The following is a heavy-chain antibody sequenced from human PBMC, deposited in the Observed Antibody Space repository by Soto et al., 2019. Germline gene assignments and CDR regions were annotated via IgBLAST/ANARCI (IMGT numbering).Heavy chain of an antibody. Sequence: EVQLVESGGGLVQPGGSLRLSCAASGFTVSSNYMSWVRQAPGKGLEWVSVIYSGGSTYYADSVKGRFTISRDNSKNTLYLQMNSLRAEDTAVYDCARDRRTTGGMDVWGQGTTVTVSS. D-gene: IGHD1-7*01. CDR3: ARDRRTTGGMDV. J-gene: IGHJ6*01. V-gene: IGHV3-66*01. CDR2: IYSGGST. CDR1: GFTVSSNY.